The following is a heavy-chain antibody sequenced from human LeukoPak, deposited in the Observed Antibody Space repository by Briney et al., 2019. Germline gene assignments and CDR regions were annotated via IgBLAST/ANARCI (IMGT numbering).Heavy chain of an antibody. D-gene: IGHD6-13*01. Sequence: GGSLRLSCAASGFTFSSYAMGWVRQAPGKGLEWVSAISGSGGSTYYADSVKGRFTISRDNSKNTLYLQMNSLRAEDTAVYYCAKGGAAAGAPDYWGQGTLVTVSS. V-gene: IGHV3-23*01. CDR1: GFTFSSYA. CDR2: ISGSGGST. CDR3: AKGGAAAGAPDY. J-gene: IGHJ4*02.